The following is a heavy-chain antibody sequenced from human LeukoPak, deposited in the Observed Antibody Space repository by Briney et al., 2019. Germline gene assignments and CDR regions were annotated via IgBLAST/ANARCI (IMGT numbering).Heavy chain of an antibody. D-gene: IGHD3-3*01. CDR3: ARSAPYYDFWTGYYDALYYMDV. V-gene: IGHV4-59*01. J-gene: IGHJ6*03. CDR1: GGSISDYY. Sequence: PSETLSLTCTVSGGSISDYYWSWIRQPPGKGLESIGYIRNRGSTNYNPSLKSRVTISVDTSKNQFSLKLRSVTAADTAVYYCARSAPYYDFWTGYYDALYYMDVWGKGTTVTVSS. CDR2: IRNRGST.